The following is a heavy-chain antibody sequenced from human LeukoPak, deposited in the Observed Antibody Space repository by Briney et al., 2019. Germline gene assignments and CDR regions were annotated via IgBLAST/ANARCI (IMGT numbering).Heavy chain of an antibody. Sequence: SETLSLACTVSGGSISNYYWSWIRQPAGKGLEWIGRFYNSGSTNCNPSLKSRVTMSVDTSKNQFSLKLSSVTAADTAVYYCARVGDYALKDWGQGTLVTVSS. CDR3: ARVGDYALKD. D-gene: IGHD3-16*01. J-gene: IGHJ4*02. CDR2: FYNSGST. CDR1: GGSISNYY. V-gene: IGHV4-4*07.